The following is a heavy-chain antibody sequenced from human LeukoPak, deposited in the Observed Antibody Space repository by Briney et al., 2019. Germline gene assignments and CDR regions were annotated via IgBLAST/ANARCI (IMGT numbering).Heavy chain of an antibody. D-gene: IGHD6-13*01. CDR1: GDSVSSNNAG. Sequence: SQTLSLTCAISGDSVSSNNAGWNWIRQSPSRGLEWLGRTHYRSKWYNDYALSVKSRITINPDTSKNQFSLKLSSVTAADTAVYYCARAGSIAAARNWFDPWGQGTLVTVSS. CDR3: ARAGSIAAARNWFDP. V-gene: IGHV6-1*01. J-gene: IGHJ5*02. CDR2: THYRSKWYN.